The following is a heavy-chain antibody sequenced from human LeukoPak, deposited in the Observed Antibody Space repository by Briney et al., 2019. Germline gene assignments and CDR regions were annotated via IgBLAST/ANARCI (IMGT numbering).Heavy chain of an antibody. J-gene: IGHJ3*02. D-gene: IGHD4-23*01. CDR3: ARGKPGGPDVFDI. V-gene: IGHV3-74*01. Sequence: SGGSLRLSCAASGFTFSSYWMHWVRQAPGKGLVWVSRIKNDGSSTSYADSVKGRFTISRDNAKNTLYLQMNSLRAEDTAVYYCARGKPGGPDVFDIWGQGTMVTVSS. CDR2: IKNDGSST. CDR1: GFTFSSYW.